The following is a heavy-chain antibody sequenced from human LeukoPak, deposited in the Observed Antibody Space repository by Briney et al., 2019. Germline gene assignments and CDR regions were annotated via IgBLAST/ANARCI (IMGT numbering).Heavy chain of an antibody. CDR3: KGSSLYNYYYMDV. Sequence: GGSLRLSCAASGFTFSNYAMNSVRPAPGKGGEWVSYISSSSSTIYYADSMKGRFTISRDNAKNSLYLQMNSLRDEDTAVYYCKGSSLYNYYYMDVWGKGTTVTVSS. CDR1: GFTFSNYA. J-gene: IGHJ6*03. V-gene: IGHV3-48*02. CDR2: ISSSSSTI. D-gene: IGHD6-13*01.